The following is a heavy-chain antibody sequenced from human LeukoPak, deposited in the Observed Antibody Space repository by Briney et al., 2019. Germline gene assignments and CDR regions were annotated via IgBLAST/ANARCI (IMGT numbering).Heavy chain of an antibody. V-gene: IGHV3-30-3*01. CDR3: ARDLNIGDY. D-gene: IGHD2/OR15-2a*01. J-gene: IGHJ4*02. CDR2: ISYDGSNK. Sequence: PGRSLRLSCAASGFTFSSYAMHWVRQAPGKGLEWVAVISYDGSNKYYADSVKGRFTISRDNSKNTLYLQMNSLRAEDTAVYYCARDLNIGDYWGQGTLVTVSS. CDR1: GFTFSSYA.